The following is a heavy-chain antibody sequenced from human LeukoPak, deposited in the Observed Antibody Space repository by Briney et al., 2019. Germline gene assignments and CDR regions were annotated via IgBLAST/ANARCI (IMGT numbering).Heavy chain of an antibody. CDR2: IYQSGST. CDR1: GGSISSGGYS. D-gene: IGHD5-12*01. V-gene: IGHV4-30-2*01. J-gene: IGHJ6*02. CDR3: ARDRYIVATGYYYGMDV. Sequence: SQTLSLTCAVSGGSISSGGYSWSWIRQPPGKGLEWIGYIYQSGSTYYNPSLKSRVTISVDRSKNQFSLKLSSVTAADTAVYYCARDRYIVATGYYYGMDVWGQGTTVTVSS.